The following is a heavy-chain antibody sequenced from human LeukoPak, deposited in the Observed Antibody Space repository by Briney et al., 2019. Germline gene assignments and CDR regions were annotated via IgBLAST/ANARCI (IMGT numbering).Heavy chain of an antibody. Sequence: GGSLRLSCAASGFTFSSYTMNWVRQAPGKGLEWVSAIGGRGGSTFYADSVKGRFTITRDNSKSTLDLQMNSLSAEDTAVYYCARASYSETYQYYFDYWGQGTLVTVSS. V-gene: IGHV3-23*01. CDR1: GFTFSSYT. CDR2: IGGRGGST. J-gene: IGHJ4*02. D-gene: IGHD1-26*01. CDR3: ARASYSETYQYYFDY.